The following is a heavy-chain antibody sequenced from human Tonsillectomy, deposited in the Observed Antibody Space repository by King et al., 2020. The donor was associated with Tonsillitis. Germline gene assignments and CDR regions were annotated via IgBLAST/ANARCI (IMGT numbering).Heavy chain of an antibody. CDR1: GFTFDDYA. V-gene: IGHV3-9*01. CDR2: ISWNSGSI. D-gene: IGHD3-10*01. CDR3: AKALGDYYYYYAMDV. Sequence: VQLVESGGGLVQPDRSLRLSCAASGFTFDDYAMHWVRQAPGKGLEWVSGISWNSGSIGYADSVQGRFIISRDNAKNSLYLQMYSLRAEDSALYYCAKALGDYYYYYAMDVWGQGTTVTVSS. J-gene: IGHJ6*02.